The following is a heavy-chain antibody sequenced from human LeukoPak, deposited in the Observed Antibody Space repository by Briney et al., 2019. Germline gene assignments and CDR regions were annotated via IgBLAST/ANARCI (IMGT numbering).Heavy chain of an antibody. CDR2: IYYSGST. V-gene: IGHV4-39*07. D-gene: IGHD2-2*01. Sequence: SETLSLTCTVSGGSISSSSYYWGWIRQPPGKGLEWIGSIYYSGSTYYNPSLKSRVTISVDTSKNQFSLKLSSVTAADTAVYYCARGRVPAAIRGWFDPWGQGTLVTVSS. J-gene: IGHJ5*02. CDR1: GGSISSSSYY. CDR3: ARGRVPAAIRGWFDP.